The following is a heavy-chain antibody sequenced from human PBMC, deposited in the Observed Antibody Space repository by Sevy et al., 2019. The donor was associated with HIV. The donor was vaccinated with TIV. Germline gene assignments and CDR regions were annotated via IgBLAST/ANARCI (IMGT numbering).Heavy chain of an antibody. CDR3: AKDLNYYGSGCYQYYYYYGMDV. CDR2: ISYDGSNK. V-gene: IGHV3-30*18. D-gene: IGHD3-10*01. CDR1: GFTFSSYG. J-gene: IGHJ6*02. Sequence: GGSLRLSCAASGFTFSSYGMHWVRQAPGKGLEWVAVISYDGSNKYYADSVKGRFTISRDNSKNTLYLQMNSLRAEDTAVYYCAKDLNYYGSGCYQYYYYYGMDVWGQGTTVTVSS.